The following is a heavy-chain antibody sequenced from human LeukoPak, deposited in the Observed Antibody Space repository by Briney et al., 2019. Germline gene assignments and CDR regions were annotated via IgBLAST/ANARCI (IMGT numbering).Heavy chain of an antibody. CDR3: ARGVTAAGRRAFDI. CDR1: GFTFSSYS. CDR2: ISSSSSTI. Sequence: GGSLRLSCAASGFTFSSYSMNWVRQAPGKGLEWVSYISSSSSTIYYADSVKGRFTISRDDAKNSLYLQMNSLRAEDTAVYYCARGVTAAGRRAFDIWGQGTMVTVSS. V-gene: IGHV3-48*04. D-gene: IGHD6-13*01. J-gene: IGHJ3*02.